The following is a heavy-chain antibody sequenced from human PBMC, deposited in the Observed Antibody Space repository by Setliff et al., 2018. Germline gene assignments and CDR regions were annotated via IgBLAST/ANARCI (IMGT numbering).Heavy chain of an antibody. CDR2: IYPGDSDT. Sequence: PGESLKISCTGSGYSFITYWMGWVRQVPGKGLEWMAIIYPGDSDTRYSQSFQGQVTISADNSNTTAYLQWSSLKASDTAMYYCARPSGGWTRAFDVWGQGTMVTVSS. CDR1: GYSFITYW. J-gene: IGHJ3*01. CDR3: ARPSGGWTRAFDV. D-gene: IGHD6-19*01. V-gene: IGHV5-51*01.